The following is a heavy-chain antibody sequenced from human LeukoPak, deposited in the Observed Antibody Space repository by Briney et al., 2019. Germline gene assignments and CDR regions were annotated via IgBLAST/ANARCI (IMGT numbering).Heavy chain of an antibody. J-gene: IGHJ4*02. Sequence: ASVKVSFKSAGYAFTSYGISWVRQSPGQGLGWMGWISGYNGKTYYARQLPARVTMTTDTSTPTAYMELRSMRYEDTAVYYCARDLSGSLNLNAYWGQGTLVTASS. V-gene: IGHV1-18*01. CDR1: GYAFTSYG. CDR3: ARDLSGSLNLNAY. CDR2: ISGYNGKT. D-gene: IGHD1-26*01.